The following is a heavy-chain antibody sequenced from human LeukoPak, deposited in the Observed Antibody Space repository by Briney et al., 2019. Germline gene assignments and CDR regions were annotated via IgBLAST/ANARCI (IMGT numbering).Heavy chain of an antibody. Sequence: VASVKVSCKASGGTFSSYAISWVRQAPGQGLEWMGRIIPILGIANYAQKFQGRVTITADKSTSTAYMELSSLRSKDTAVYYCASEAGADWFDPWGQGTLVTASS. J-gene: IGHJ5*02. CDR1: GGTFSSYA. CDR2: IIPILGIA. D-gene: IGHD1-26*01. CDR3: ASEAGADWFDP. V-gene: IGHV1-69*04.